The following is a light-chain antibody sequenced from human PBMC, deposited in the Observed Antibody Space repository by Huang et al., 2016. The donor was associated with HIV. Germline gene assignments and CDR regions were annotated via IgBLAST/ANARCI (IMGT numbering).Light chain of an antibody. CDR1: QSLVYSDGNTY. CDR3: MQGTQWPPT. Sequence: DVVMTQSPLSLPVTLGQPASISCRSSQSLVYSDGNTYLNWFQQRPGQSPRRLIYKVSNRDSGVPDRFSGSGSGTDFTVKISRVEAEDVGVYYCMQGTQWPPTFGQGTKVEIK. V-gene: IGKV2-30*01. CDR2: KVS. J-gene: IGKJ1*01.